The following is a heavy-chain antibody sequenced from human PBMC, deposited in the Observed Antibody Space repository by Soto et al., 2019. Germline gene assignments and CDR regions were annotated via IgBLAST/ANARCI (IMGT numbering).Heavy chain of an antibody. CDR1: GASISSYY. CDR2: VYYSGTT. CDR3: ARHNQENYSYYGMDV. J-gene: IGHJ6*02. V-gene: IGHV4-59*08. D-gene: IGHD2-2*01. Sequence: QVQLQESGPGLVKPSETLSLTCTVSGASISSYYWSWIRQPPGKGLEWLGYVYYSGTTNYNPSFKSRVTISVDTSKKQFALRLNSVTAADTAVYHCARHNQENYSYYGMDVWGQGTTVTVSS.